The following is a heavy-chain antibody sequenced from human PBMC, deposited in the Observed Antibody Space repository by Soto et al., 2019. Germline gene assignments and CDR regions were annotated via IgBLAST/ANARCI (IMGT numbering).Heavy chain of an antibody. CDR1: GFSFSDYY. V-gene: IGHV3-11*01. J-gene: IGHJ4*02. Sequence: KPGGSLRLSCSASGFSFSDYYMTWVRQAPGKGLEWISYISGSGTNIYYAESVEGRFTISRDNARNSVHLQMNDLRGGDTARYFCAKMSRTDSYEPVFFWGQGTLVTVSS. D-gene: IGHD1-1*01. CDR2: ISGSGTNI. CDR3: AKMSRTDSYEPVFF.